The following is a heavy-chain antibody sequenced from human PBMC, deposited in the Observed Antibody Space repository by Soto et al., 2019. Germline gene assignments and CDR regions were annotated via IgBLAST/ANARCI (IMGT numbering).Heavy chain of an antibody. CDR3: ATKPNPYYYGSGSYHFDY. CDR2: FDPEDGET. V-gene: IGHV1-24*01. D-gene: IGHD3-10*01. CDR1: GYTLTELS. J-gene: IGHJ4*02. Sequence: ASVKVSCKVSGYTLTELSMHWVRQAPGKGLEWMGGFDPEDGETIYAQKFQGRVTMTEDTSTDTAYMELSSLRSEDTAVYYCATKPNPYYYGSGSYHFDYWGQGTLVTVSS.